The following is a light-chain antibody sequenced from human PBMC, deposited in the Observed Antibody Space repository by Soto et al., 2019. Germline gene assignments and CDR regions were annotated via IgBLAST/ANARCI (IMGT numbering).Light chain of an antibody. J-gene: IGKJ1*01. Sequence: EIVLTQSPGTLSLSPRERATLSCRASQSVNDNYLAWYQHKPGQAPRLLIYGASSRAPGIPDRFSGSGSGTDFTLTFSRREREVFAIYYCQQYAASPRTFVQGTQVELK. CDR3: QQYAASPRT. CDR2: GAS. V-gene: IGKV3-20*01. CDR1: QSVNDNY.